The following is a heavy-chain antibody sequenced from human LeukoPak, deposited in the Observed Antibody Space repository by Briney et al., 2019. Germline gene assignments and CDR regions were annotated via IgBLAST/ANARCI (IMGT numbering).Heavy chain of an antibody. D-gene: IGHD3-22*01. CDR2: ISAYNGNT. CDR1: GYTFTSYG. Sequence: ASVKVSCKAFGYTFTSYGISWVRQAPGQGLEWMGWISAYNGNTNYAQKLQGRVTMTTDTSTSTAYMELRSLRSDDTAVYYCATLTPVVVITTHVYWGQGTLVTVSS. CDR3: ATLTPVVVITTHVY. V-gene: IGHV1-18*01. J-gene: IGHJ4*02.